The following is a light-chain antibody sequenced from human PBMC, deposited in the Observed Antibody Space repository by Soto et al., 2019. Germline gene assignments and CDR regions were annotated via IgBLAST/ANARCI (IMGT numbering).Light chain of an antibody. CDR3: QQYNNWWT. V-gene: IGKV3-15*01. CDR2: GAS. Sequence: IVMTQSPATLSVSPGERGTLSCRASQSVSTNLAWYQQTPGQAPRLIISGASTRASDIPARFSGSGSGTEFTLTISGLQSEDFAVYYCQQYNNWWTFGQGTKVDIK. CDR1: QSVSTN. J-gene: IGKJ1*01.